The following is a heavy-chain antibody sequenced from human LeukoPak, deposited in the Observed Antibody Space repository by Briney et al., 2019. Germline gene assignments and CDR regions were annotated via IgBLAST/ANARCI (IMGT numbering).Heavy chain of an antibody. J-gene: IGHJ4*02. Sequence: GASVKVSCKASGYTFTRYGISWVRQAPGQGPEWLGWISGYNGYTNYEQKFQDRVTMTTDTSTSTAYMELRSLRFDDTAVYYCARGYYYGSGSYYIRIFDYWGQGTLVTVSS. V-gene: IGHV1-18*01. CDR2: ISGYNGYT. CDR1: GYTFTRYG. D-gene: IGHD3-10*01. CDR3: ARGYYYGSGSYYIRIFDY.